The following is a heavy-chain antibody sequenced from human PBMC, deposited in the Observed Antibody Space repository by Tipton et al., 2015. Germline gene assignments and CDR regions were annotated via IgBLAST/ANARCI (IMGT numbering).Heavy chain of an antibody. Sequence: TLSLTCTVSGASISSITYYWAWIRQPPGKGLEWIGYIYYSGSTFYNPSLKSRVTISVDTSKNQFSLKLSSVTAADTAMYYCARGGYDFWSGSKTYNWFDPWGQGTLVTVSS. V-gene: IGHV4-39*07. CDR1: GASISSITYY. CDR3: ARGGYDFWSGSKTYNWFDP. J-gene: IGHJ5*02. CDR2: IYYSGST. D-gene: IGHD3-3*01.